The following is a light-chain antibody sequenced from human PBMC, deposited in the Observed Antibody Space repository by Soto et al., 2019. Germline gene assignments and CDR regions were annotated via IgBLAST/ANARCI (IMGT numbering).Light chain of an antibody. Sequence: QSALTQPPSASGSPGQSVTISCTGSRCDIGDSNYVSWYQQHPRKAPKLIISEVINRPSGVPDRFSASKSGNTASLTISGLQAEDEADYYCASKAGSSRHVVFGGGTKLTVL. J-gene: IGLJ2*01. V-gene: IGLV2-8*01. CDR1: RCDIGDSNY. CDR2: EVI. CDR3: ASKAGSSRHVV.